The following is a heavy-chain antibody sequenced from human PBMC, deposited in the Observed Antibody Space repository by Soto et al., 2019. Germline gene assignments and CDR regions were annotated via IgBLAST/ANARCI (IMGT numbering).Heavy chain of an antibody. V-gene: IGHV3-33*01. CDR1: GFTFSSYG. D-gene: IGHD2-8*01. CDR2: IWYDGSNK. CDR3: ARGSRTNGVWRFVY. J-gene: IGHJ4*02. Sequence: QVQLVESGGGVVQPGRSLRLSCAASGFTFSSYGMHWVRQAPGKGLEWVAVIWYDGSNKYYADSVKGRFTISRDNSKNTLYLQMNSLRAEDTAVYYCARGSRTNGVWRFVYWGQGTLVTVSS.